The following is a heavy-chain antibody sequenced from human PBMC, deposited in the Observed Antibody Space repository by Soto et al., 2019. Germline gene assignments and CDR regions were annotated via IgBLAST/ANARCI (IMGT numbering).Heavy chain of an antibody. D-gene: IGHD6-19*01. Sequence: GKGLEWVSYISSSGSTIYYADSVKGRFAISRDNAKNSLYLQMNSLRAEDTAVYYCARAETYSSGWYYRGLLDYRGQGTLVPGSS. CDR3: ARAETYSSGWYYRGLLDY. CDR2: ISSSGSTI. V-gene: IGHV3-11*01. J-gene: IGHJ4*02.